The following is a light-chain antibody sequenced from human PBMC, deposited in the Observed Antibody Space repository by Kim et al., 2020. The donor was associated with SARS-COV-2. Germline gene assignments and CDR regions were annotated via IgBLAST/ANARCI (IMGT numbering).Light chain of an antibody. CDR2: LNSDGSH. Sequence: QPVLTQSPSASASLGASVKLTCTPSSGHSSYAIAWHQQQPEKGPRYLMKLNSDGSHSKGDGIPDRFSGSSSGAERYLTISSLQSEDEADYYCQTWGTGIRGVFGGGTQLTVL. CDR3: QTWGTGIRGV. V-gene: IGLV4-69*01. CDR1: SGHSSYA. J-gene: IGLJ3*02.